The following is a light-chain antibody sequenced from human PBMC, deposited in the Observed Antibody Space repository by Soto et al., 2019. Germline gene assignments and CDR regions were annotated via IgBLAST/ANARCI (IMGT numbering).Light chain of an antibody. V-gene: IGLV2-23*02. CDR3: CSYAGSSTFVV. CDR2: EVS. J-gene: IGLJ2*01. CDR1: SSDVGSYNL. Sequence: QSVLTQPASVSGSPGQSITISCTGTSSDVGSYNLVSWYQQHPGKAPKLMIYEVSKRPSGVSNRFSGSKSGNTASLTISGLQAGDEADYYCCSYAGSSTFVVFGGGTKLTVL.